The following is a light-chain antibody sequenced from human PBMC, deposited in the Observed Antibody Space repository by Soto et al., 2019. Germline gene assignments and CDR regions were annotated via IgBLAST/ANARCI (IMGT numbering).Light chain of an antibody. V-gene: IGKV2-28*01. CDR1: QSLLHSNGYNY. J-gene: IGKJ3*01. Sequence: DIVMAQSPLSLSVTPGEPASISCRSSQSLLHSNGYNYLNWYLQKPGQSPQLLISFGSNRASVVPGRYRGSGPGTDFTLKISTVKAEDGSVYSCMQALLKWITF. CDR2: FGS. CDR3: MQALLKWIT.